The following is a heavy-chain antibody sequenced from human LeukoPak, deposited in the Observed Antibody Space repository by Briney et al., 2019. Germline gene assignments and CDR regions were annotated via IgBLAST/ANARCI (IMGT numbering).Heavy chain of an antibody. J-gene: IGHJ3*01. CDR1: GGSISNYY. D-gene: IGHD7-27*01. CDR2: IYHSESI. Sequence: SETLSLTCTVSGGSISNYYWAWIRQPPGKGLEWIGSIYHSESIYYNPSLKTRVTISLDTSKNQFSLRLSSVTAADTAVYYCARDRLSLGAFDVWGQGAMVTVSS. V-gene: IGHV4-39*07. CDR3: ARDRLSLGAFDV.